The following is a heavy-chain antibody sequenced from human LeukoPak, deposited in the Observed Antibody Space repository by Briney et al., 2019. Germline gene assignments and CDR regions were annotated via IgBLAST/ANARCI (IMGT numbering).Heavy chain of an antibody. CDR1: GLTVSRYY. J-gene: IGHJ4*02. CDR2: IYSGGST. CDR3: ARVGGH. V-gene: IGHV3-53*01. D-gene: IGHD3-10*01. Sequence: GGSLRLSCAASGLTVSRYYMSWVRQAPGKGLEWVSVIYSGGSTYYAESVRGRFTISRDNSKNTLYLQMNSLRVEDTAVYYCARVGGHWGQGTLVTVSS.